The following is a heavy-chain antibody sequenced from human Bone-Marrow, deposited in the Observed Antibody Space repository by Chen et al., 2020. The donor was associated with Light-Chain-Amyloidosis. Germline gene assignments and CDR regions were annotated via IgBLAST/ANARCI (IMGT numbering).Heavy chain of an antibody. J-gene: IGHJ3*01. CDR1: GFNFRNAW. CDR2: IKSKVHGGTT. Sequence: EVQLVESGGGLVKSGGSLRLSCAASGFNFRNAWMSWVRQAPGKGLEWVGRIKSKVHGGTTDYAAPVEGRFTISRDDSRNTLYLQLDSLNTEDTAIYYCTAIVGSYDTFDFLGQGTMVIVSS. D-gene: IGHD2-21*01. V-gene: IGHV3-15*01. CDR3: TAIVGSYDTFDF.